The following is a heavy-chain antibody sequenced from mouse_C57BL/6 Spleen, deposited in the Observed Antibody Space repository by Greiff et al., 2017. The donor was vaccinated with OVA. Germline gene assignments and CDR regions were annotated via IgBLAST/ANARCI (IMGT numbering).Heavy chain of an antibody. CDR2: IYPGDGDT. D-gene: IGHD1-1*01. Sequence: QVHVKQSGAELVKPGASVKISCKASGYAFSSYWMNWVKQRPGKGLEWIGQIYPGDGDTNYNGKFKGKATLTADKSSSPSSLPLRTLTSADSAVYFCARYGSPFDYWGQGTTLTVSS. CDR3: ARYGSPFDY. CDR1: GYAFSSYW. V-gene: IGHV1-80*01. J-gene: IGHJ2*01.